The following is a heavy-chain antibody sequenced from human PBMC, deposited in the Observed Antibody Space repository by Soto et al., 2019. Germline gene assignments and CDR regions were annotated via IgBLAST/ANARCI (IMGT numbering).Heavy chain of an antibody. CDR3: ASHVGSGYSDY. D-gene: IGHD1-26*01. V-gene: IGHV4-59*13. CDR2: IYTSGNT. J-gene: IGHJ4*02. CDR1: GASISDYY. Sequence: SETLSLTCNDSGASISDYYWSWIRQPPGKGLEWIGYIYTSGNTNYNPSLKRRVTISVDTSKNQFSLKLRSVTAADTAVYYCASHVGSGYSDYWGQGTLVTVSS.